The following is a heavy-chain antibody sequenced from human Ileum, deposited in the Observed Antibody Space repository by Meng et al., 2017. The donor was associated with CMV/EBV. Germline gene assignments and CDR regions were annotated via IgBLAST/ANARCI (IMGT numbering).Heavy chain of an antibody. CDR3: AHGDAFFFEH. D-gene: IGHD5-24*01. Sequence: GGSLRLSCAASGFTFSRSWMNWVRQAPGKGLEWVANIKPDGSGDFVDAVKGRFTISRDNAKNSLYLQMNSLRAEDTAVYYCAHGDAFFFEHWGQGILVTVSS. J-gene: IGHJ4*02. CDR2: IKPDGSG. CDR1: GFTFSRSW. V-gene: IGHV3-7*01.